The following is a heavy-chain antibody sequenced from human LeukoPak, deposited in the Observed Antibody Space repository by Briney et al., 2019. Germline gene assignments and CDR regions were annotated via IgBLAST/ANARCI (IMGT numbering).Heavy chain of an antibody. Sequence: SETLSLTCAVYGGSFSGYYWSWIRQPPGKGLEWIGEINHSGSTNYNPSLKSRVTISVDTSKNQCSLKLSSVTAADTAVYYCARGRGDHKDPIDYWGQGTLVTVSS. J-gene: IGHJ4*02. CDR3: ARGRGDHKDPIDY. D-gene: IGHD4-17*01. CDR1: GGSFSGYY. CDR2: INHSGST. V-gene: IGHV4-34*01.